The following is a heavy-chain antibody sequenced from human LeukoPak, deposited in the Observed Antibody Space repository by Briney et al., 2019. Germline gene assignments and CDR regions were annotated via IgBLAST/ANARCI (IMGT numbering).Heavy chain of an antibody. CDR1: GDSISKYY. CDR2: IYTSGST. Sequence: SETLSLTCTVSGDSISKYYWSWIRQPAGKGLEWIGRIYTSGSTNYNPSLKSRVTMSVDTSKNQFSLKLSSVTAADTAVYYCARGGWGITIFGVVTHDAFDIWGQGTMVTVSS. D-gene: IGHD3-3*01. J-gene: IGHJ3*02. CDR3: ARGGWGITIFGVVTHDAFDI. V-gene: IGHV4-4*07.